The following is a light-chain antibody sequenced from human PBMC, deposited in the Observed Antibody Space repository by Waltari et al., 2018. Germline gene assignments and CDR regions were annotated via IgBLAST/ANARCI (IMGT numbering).Light chain of an antibody. Sequence: DVVMTQSPDSLTVSLGERATLTSKSSQSLLYSSNNMNYLAWYQQRPGQPPKLLIYWASTRESGVPDRFSGSGSGTDFTLTISSLQAEDVAVYYCQQYYSRPRTFGQGTKVEIK. V-gene: IGKV4-1*01. J-gene: IGKJ1*01. CDR2: WAS. CDR1: QSLLYSSNNMNY. CDR3: QQYYSRPRT.